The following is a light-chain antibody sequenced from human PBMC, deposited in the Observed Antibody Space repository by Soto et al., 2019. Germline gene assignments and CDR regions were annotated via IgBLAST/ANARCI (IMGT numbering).Light chain of an antibody. J-gene: IGKJ4*01. Sequence: DTELTQSPSSLSASVGDRVTITCRASQSISSYLNWYQQKGGKAPKLLIHGASSLQSGVPIRFSATGSGTDFTLTIMSLQPEDFATYYCQQSYSTLLSFGGGTKVDIK. V-gene: IGKV1-39*01. CDR1: QSISSY. CDR2: GAS. CDR3: QQSYSTLLS.